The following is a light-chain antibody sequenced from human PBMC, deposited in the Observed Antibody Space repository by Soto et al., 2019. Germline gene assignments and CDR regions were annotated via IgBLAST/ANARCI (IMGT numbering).Light chain of an antibody. CDR2: KAS. V-gene: IGKV1-5*03. CDR3: QHYNSYSEA. J-gene: IGKJ1*01. Sequence: DIQMTHSASSLSASVGDRVTITCRASQSISSYLNWYQQKPGKAPKLLIYKASTLKSGVPSRFSGSGSGTEFTLTISSLQPDDFATYYCQHYNSYSEAFGQGTKV. CDR1: QSISSY.